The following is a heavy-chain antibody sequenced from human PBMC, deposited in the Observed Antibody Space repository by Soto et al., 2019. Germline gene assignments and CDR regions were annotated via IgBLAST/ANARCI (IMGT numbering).Heavy chain of an antibody. Sequence: GGSLRLSCAASGFTFSDYYMSWIRQAPGKGLEWVSYISSSGSTIYYADSVKGRFTISRDNAKNSLYLQMNSLRAEDTAVYYCARAWSYYDLWSGPSPYYYGMDVWGQGTTVTVSS. D-gene: IGHD3-3*01. CDR3: ARAWSYYDLWSGPSPYYYGMDV. CDR1: GFTFSDYY. V-gene: IGHV3-11*01. CDR2: ISSSGSTI. J-gene: IGHJ6*02.